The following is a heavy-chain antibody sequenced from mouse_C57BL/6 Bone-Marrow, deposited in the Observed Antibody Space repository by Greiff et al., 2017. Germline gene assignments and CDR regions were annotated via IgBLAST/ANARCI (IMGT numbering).Heavy chain of an antibody. CDR3: ARERIYYGYDNYAIDY. CDR1: GYTFTDYY. J-gene: IGHJ4*01. V-gene: IGHV1-26*01. D-gene: IGHD2-2*01. CDR2: INPNNGGT. Sequence: EVQLQQSGPELVKPGASVKISCKASGYTFTDYYMNWVKQSHGKSLEWIGDINPNNGGTSYNQKFKGKATLTVDKSSSTAYMELRSLTSEDSAVYYWARERIYYGYDNYAIDYWGQGTSVTVSS.